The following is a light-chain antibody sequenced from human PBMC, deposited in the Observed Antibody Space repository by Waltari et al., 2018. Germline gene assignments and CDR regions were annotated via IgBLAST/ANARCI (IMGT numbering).Light chain of an antibody. CDR3: NSFTDTASWV. Sequence: QSALTQPASVSGSPGESITISCPVTSSDVGGPNPVSWYQHHPGKAPKLIIHDVNKRPSGVSNRFSGSKSDTTASLTISGLQAEDEADYYCNSFTDTASWVFGGGTKLTVL. CDR2: DVN. J-gene: IGLJ3*02. CDR1: SSDVGGPNP. V-gene: IGLV2-14*03.